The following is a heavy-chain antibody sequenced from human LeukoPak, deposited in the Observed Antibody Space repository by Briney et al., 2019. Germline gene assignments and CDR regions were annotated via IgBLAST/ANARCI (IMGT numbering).Heavy chain of an antibody. CDR1: GYTFTRYW. D-gene: IGHD4-17*01. Sequence: GESLKISCEGSGYTFTRYWIGWVRQMPGKGLEWMGIIYPGDSETRYSPPFQGQVTMSAAKSINTAYLQWSSLKASDTAIYYYARLGLVGDSDPAYFDYWGQGTQVTVSS. CDR2: IYPGDSET. J-gene: IGHJ4*02. CDR3: ARLGLVGDSDPAYFDY. V-gene: IGHV5-51*01.